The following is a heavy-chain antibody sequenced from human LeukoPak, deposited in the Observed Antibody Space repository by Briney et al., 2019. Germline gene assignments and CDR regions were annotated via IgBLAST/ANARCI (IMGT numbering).Heavy chain of an antibody. CDR1: GGSISSYY. J-gene: IGHJ4*02. V-gene: IGHV4-59*01. D-gene: IGHD1-26*01. CDR2: IYYSGST. CDR3: ARSGSYRANFDY. Sequence: SETLSLTCTVSGGSISSYYWSWIRQPPGKGLEWIGYIYYSGSTNYNPSLKGRVTISVDTSKNQFSLKLSSVTAADTAVYYCARSGSYRANFDYWGQGTLVTVSS.